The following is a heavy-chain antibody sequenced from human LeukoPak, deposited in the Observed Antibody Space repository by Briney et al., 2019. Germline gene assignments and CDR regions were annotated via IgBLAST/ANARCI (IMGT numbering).Heavy chain of an antibody. D-gene: IGHD2-2*01. J-gene: IGHJ3*02. CDR1: GGSINIHGYY. CDR2: IYYSGST. Sequence: SETLSLTCTVSGGSINIHGYYWSRLRQHPGKGLEWIGYIYYSGSTYYNPSLKSRVTISVDTSKNQFSLKLTSVTAADTAVYYCARDPGYCRSTTCYGGAFNIWGQGTMVTVSS. V-gene: IGHV4-31*03. CDR3: ARDPGYCRSTTCYGGAFNI.